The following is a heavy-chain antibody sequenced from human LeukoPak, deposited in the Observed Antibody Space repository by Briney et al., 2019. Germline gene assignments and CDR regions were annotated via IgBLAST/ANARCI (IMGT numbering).Heavy chain of an antibody. V-gene: IGHV4-30-4*07. CDR1: GYSITIGGYS. CDR2: IYNSGST. D-gene: IGHD2-21*02. Sequence: SDTLSPTRGVSGYSITIGGYSWHWIRQAPGKGLQLIGYIYNSGSTSYNPSLKSRLGMSVDTSNTQFSLRLYSVTAADTAVYYCARGWGPAYCGGDCHRHFDHWGQGTLVTVSS. CDR3: ARGWGPAYCGGDCHRHFDH. J-gene: IGHJ4*02.